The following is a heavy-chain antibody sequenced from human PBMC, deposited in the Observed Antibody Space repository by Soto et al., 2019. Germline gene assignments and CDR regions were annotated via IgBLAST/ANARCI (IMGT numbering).Heavy chain of an antibody. D-gene: IGHD3-3*01. J-gene: IGHJ5*02. V-gene: IGHV3-21*01. Sequence: KPGGSLRLSCAASGFPFSNYAMSWARQAPGKGLEWVSSISSSSSYIYYADSVKGRFTISRDNAKNSLYLQMNSLRAEDTAVYYCARGDYDFWSGYYTRRENWFDPWGQGTLVTVSS. CDR3: ARGDYDFWSGYYTRRENWFDP. CDR1: GFPFSNYA. CDR2: ISSSSSYI.